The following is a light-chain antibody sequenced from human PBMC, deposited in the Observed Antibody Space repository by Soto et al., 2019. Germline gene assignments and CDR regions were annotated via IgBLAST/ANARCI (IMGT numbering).Light chain of an antibody. J-gene: IGLJ1*01. CDR1: SSNIGAGYD. CDR2: DN. CDR3: AAWDDSLNGRV. V-gene: IGLV1-40*01. Sequence: QSVLTQPPSVSGAPGQRVTISCTGSSSNIGAGYDVHWYQQLPGTAPKLLIYDNLRPSGVPDRISGSKSGTSASLAISGLQSDDEADYYCAAWDDSLNGRVFGTGTKVTV.